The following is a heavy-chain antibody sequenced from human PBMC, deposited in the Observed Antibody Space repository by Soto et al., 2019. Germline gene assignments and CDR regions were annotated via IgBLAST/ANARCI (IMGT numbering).Heavy chain of an antibody. V-gene: IGHV1-69*01. CDR1: GGTFSSYA. CDR2: IIPIFGTA. J-gene: IGHJ6*02. D-gene: IGHD6-19*01. Sequence: QVQLVQSGAEVKKPGSSVKVSCKASGGTFSSYAISWVRQAPGQGLEWMGGIIPIFGTANYAQKFQGRVTITADEATNTTYMELRSLRSEDTAVYYCESCPRVGKKQGLDTYYYYGIDVWGQGTTVTVSS. CDR3: ESCPRVGKKQGLDTYYYYGIDV.